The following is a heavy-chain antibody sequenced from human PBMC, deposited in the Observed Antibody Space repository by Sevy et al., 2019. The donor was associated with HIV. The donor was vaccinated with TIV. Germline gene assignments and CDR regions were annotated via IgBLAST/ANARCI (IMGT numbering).Heavy chain of an antibody. CDR1: GDSISSYY. Sequence: SETLSLTCTVSGDSISSYYWSWIRQPPGKGLEWIGYIYYSGSTNYNPSLKSRVTISVDTSKNQFSLKLSSVTAADTAVYYCARDTPPTRGMDVWGQGTTVTVSS. J-gene: IGHJ6*02. CDR2: IYYSGST. V-gene: IGHV4-59*13. CDR3: ARDTPPTRGMDV.